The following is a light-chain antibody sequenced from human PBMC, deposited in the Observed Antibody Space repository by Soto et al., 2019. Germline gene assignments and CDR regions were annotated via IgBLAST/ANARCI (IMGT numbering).Light chain of an antibody. CDR2: GNN. Sequence: QSVLTQPPSASGTPGQRVTISCSGSSSNIGSNTANWYQQVPGTAPKLLIDGNNQRPSGVPDRFSGSKSGTSASLAISGLQSEDEADYYCAAWDDSLNGVVFGGGTKLTVL. CDR3: AAWDDSLNGVV. V-gene: IGLV1-44*01. CDR1: SSNIGSNT. J-gene: IGLJ2*01.